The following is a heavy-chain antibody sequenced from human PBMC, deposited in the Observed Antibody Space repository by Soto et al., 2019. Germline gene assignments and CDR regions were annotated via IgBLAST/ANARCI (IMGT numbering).Heavy chain of an antibody. D-gene: IGHD5-18*01. CDR1: GGIFTNNA. J-gene: IGHJ6*02. Sequence: QVQVVQSGAEVKKPGSSVKVSCKVSGGIFTNNAISWVRQAPGQGLEWLGGVIPLFDTAYYAQIFRGRLRMSADGATTTAYMELSGLTSADTAVYFCATGGHNDGYNFYPGMDVWGQGTTVTV. CDR3: ATGGHNDGYNFYPGMDV. V-gene: IGHV1-69*01. CDR2: VIPLFDTA.